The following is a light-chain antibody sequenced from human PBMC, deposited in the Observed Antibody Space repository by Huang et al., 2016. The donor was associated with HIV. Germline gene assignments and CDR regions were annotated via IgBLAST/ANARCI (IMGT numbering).Light chain of an antibody. V-gene: IGKV1-27*01. CDR3: QKYDSVPRT. CDR2: AAS. CDR1: QDIKNY. J-gene: IGKJ1*01. Sequence: DIQMTQYPSSLSVSVGDRVTITCRASQDIKNYLAWYQQKAGQGPKLLIDAASSLQSGVPSRFSGSGSGTDFTLSIISLQPEDVAIYYCQKYDSVPRTFGQGTKVDIK.